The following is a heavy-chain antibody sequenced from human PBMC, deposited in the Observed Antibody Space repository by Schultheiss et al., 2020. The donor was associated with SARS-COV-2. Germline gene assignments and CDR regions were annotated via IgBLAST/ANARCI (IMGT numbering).Heavy chain of an antibody. Sequence: ASVKVSCKASGYTFTGYYMHWVRQAPGQGLEWMGWINPNSGGTNYAQKFQGRVTMTRDTSISTAYMELRSLRSDDTAVYYCARDRRIVVVTGPLFDYWGQGTLVTVSS. D-gene: IGHD2-21*02. CDR3: ARDRRIVVVTGPLFDY. CDR2: INPNSGGT. V-gene: IGHV1-2*02. J-gene: IGHJ4*02. CDR1: GYTFTGYY.